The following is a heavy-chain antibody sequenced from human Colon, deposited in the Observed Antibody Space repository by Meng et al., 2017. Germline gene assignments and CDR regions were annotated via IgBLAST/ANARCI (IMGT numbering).Heavy chain of an antibody. CDR2: ISAYNGNT. V-gene: IGHV1-18*01. J-gene: IGHJ6*02. D-gene: IGHD3-10*01. CDR3: ARDSYYGSGSYSVLYYYYGMDV. Sequence: ASVKVSCKASGYTFTSYAISWVRQAPGQGLEWMGWISAYNGNTNYAQKLQGRVTMTTDTSTSTAYMELRSLRSDDTAVYYCARDSYYGSGSYSVLYYYYGMDVWGQGTTVTVSS. CDR1: GYTFTSYA.